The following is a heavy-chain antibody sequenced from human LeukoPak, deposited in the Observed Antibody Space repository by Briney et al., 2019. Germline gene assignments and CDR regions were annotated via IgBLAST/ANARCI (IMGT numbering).Heavy chain of an antibody. V-gene: IGHV3-21*04. CDR2: ISSGGSYI. CDR3: TKPARTDAFDI. J-gene: IGHJ3*02. Sequence: GGSLRLSCAASGFSFSKYNMNWVRQAPGKGLEWVSSISSGGSYIYYADSVKGRFTISRDNTKNSLYLQMNSLRAEDTAVYYCTKPARTDAFDIWGQGTMVTVSS. D-gene: IGHD1-14*01. CDR1: GFSFSKYN.